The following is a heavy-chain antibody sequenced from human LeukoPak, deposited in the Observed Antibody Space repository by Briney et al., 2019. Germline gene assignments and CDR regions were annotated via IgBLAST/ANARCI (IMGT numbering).Heavy chain of an antibody. V-gene: IGHV3-23*01. CDR1: GFTFSRSD. D-gene: IGHD4-17*01. Sequence: GGSLRLSCAASGFTFSRSDMIWVRQAPGKGLEWVSAISISGGSTYYADSVKGRFTISRDNSKNTLYLQMNSLRPEDTAVYYCANEIRPNDHWGQGTLVTVSS. CDR2: ISISGGST. CDR3: ANEIRPNDH. J-gene: IGHJ4*02.